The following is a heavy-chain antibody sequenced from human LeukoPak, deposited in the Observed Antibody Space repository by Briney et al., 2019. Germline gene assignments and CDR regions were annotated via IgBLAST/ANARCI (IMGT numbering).Heavy chain of an antibody. D-gene: IGHD4-17*01. CDR1: GDSVSSHSAA. CDR3: ARTVHSYYFDY. V-gene: IGHV6-1*01. J-gene: IGHJ4*02. CDR2: TYYRSKLYN. Sequence: SHTLSLTCAISGDSVSSHSAACNWIRQSPSRGLEWLGRTYYRSKLYNDYAVSVKSRITINPDTSKNQFSLQLNSVTPEDTAVYYCARTVHSYYFDYWGQETLVTVSS.